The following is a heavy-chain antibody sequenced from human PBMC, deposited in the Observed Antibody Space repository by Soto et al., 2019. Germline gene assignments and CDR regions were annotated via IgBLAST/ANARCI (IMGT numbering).Heavy chain of an antibody. J-gene: IGHJ4*02. D-gene: IGHD3-10*01. V-gene: IGHV3-33*01. CDR2: IWYDGSNK. CDR3: ARDALVRGAHPPDY. Sequence: QVQLVESGGGVVQPGRSLKLSCAASGFTLSTYDIHWVRQAPGKGLEWVAVIWYDGSNKYYADSVKGRFTISRDNSKNTVYLQMNSLRAVDTTVYYCARDALVRGAHPPDYWGQGTLVTVSS. CDR1: GFTLSTYD.